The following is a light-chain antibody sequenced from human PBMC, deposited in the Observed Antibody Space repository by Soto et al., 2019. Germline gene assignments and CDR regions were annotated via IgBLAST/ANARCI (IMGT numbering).Light chain of an antibody. Sequence: GERATLSCRASESVSSYLAWYQQKPGQAPRLIIDDASNRATGIPARLSGSGSGTDFPLTISSLEPEYSAVYYCQQRRNRPLTFGQGTRLEIK. CDR3: QQRRNRPLT. J-gene: IGKJ5*01. CDR1: ESVSSY. V-gene: IGKV3-11*01. CDR2: DAS.